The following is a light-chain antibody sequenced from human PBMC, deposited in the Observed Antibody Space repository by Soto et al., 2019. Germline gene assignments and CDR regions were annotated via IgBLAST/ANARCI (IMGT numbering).Light chain of an antibody. V-gene: IGLV2-14*01. J-gene: IGLJ1*01. Sequence: QSALTQPASVSGSPGQSITISCTGTSSDVGGYNYVSWYQQHPGKAPKLMIYDVSNRPSGVSNRFSGSKSGNTASLTISGLQAEDEADYTSSSTLLYVFGTRTKLTVL. CDR2: DVS. CDR3: SSTLLYV. CDR1: SSDVGGYNY.